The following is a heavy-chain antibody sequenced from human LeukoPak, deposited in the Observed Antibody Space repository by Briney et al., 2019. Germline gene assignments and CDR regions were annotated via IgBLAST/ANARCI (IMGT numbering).Heavy chain of an antibody. V-gene: IGHV1-8*02. Sequence: ASVKLSCKASGGTFSSYAISWVRQAPGQGLEWMGWMNPNSGNTGYAQKFQGRVTMTRNTSISTAYMELSSLRSEDTAVYYCARGYCSGGSCYLYYFDYWGQGTLVTVSS. CDR2: MNPNSGNT. CDR3: ARGYCSGGSCYLYYFDY. J-gene: IGHJ4*02. D-gene: IGHD2-15*01. CDR1: GGTFSSYA.